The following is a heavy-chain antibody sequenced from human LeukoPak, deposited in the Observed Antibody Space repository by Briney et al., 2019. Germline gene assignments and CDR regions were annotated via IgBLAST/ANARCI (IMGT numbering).Heavy chain of an antibody. CDR1: GGSISSSSYY. V-gene: IGHV4-39*01. CDR2: ISYSGST. CDR3: PRPIMTIVTYDHLLFDMDR. Sequence: SETLSLTCTVSGGSISSSSYYWGWIRQPPGKGLEWIGSISYSGSTYYNPSLKSRVTISVDTSKNQFSLKLSSGTAADTAGYYWPRPIMTIVTYDHLLFDMDRWGKG. D-gene: IGHD3-16*02. J-gene: IGHJ6*03.